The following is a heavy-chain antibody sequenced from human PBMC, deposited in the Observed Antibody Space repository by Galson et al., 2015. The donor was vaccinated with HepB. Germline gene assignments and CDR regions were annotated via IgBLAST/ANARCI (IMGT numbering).Heavy chain of an antibody. CDR2: ISYDGSNK. CDR1: GFTLSSYA. D-gene: IGHD2-15*01. V-gene: IGHV3-30-3*01. CDR3: ARAQDILMDV. Sequence: SLRLSCAASGFTLSSYAMHWVRQAPGKGLEWVAVISYDGSNKYYADSVKGRFTISRDNSKNTLYLQMNSLRAEDTAVYYCARAQDILMDVWGQGTTVTVSS. J-gene: IGHJ6*02.